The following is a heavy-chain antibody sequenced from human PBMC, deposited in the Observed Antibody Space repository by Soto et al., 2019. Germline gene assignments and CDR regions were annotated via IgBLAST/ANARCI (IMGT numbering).Heavy chain of an antibody. Sequence: EVQLVESGGGLVQPGGSLRLSCAASGFTFSSYWMHWVRQAPGKGLVWVSRINSDGSSTSYADSVKGRFTISRDNAKNTLYLQMNSLRAEDTAVYYCARAGGSYLRDYYYGMDVWGQGTTVTVSS. V-gene: IGHV3-74*01. D-gene: IGHD1-26*01. CDR2: INSDGSST. J-gene: IGHJ6*02. CDR3: ARAGGSYLRDYYYGMDV. CDR1: GFTFSSYW.